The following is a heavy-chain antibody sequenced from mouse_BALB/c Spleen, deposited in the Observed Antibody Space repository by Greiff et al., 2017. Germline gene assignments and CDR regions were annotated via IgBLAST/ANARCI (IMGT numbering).Heavy chain of an antibody. V-gene: IGHV5-12-1*01. CDR1: GFAFSSYD. Sequence: EVQLVESGGGLVKPGGSLKLSCAASGFAFSSYDMSWVRQTPEKRLEWVAYISSGGGSTYYPDTVKGRFTISRDNARNILYLQMSSLRSEDTAMYYCARGGAHFDVWGAGTTVTVSS. CDR3: ARGGAHFDV. J-gene: IGHJ1*01. CDR2: ISSGGGST. D-gene: IGHD6-1*01.